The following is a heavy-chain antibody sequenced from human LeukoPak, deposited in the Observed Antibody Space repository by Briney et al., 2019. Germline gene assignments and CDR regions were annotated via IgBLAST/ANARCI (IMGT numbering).Heavy chain of an antibody. V-gene: IGHV3-49*04. CDR1: GFSSGDYA. Sequence: PGGSLRLSCTTSGFSSGDYAMSWVRQAPGKGVEWVSFIRRKAHGGTTEYAASVKGRSSTSRNASKSIAYLQMNSMTTETPAVYFCTRVTYYYHNSGYIPIDTSGPGSLVTLSS. CDR3: TRVTYYYHNSGYIPIDT. D-gene: IGHD3-22*01. CDR2: IRRKAHGGTT. J-gene: IGHJ5*02.